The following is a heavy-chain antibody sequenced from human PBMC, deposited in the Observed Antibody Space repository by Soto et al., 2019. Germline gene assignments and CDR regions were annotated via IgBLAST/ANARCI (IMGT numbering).Heavy chain of an antibody. CDR1: GGSFSGYY. CDR2: INHSGST. D-gene: IGHD2-8*02. V-gene: IGHV4-34*01. Sequence: QVQLQQWGAGLLKPSETLSLTCAVYGGSFSGYYWTWIRQPPGTGLEWIGEINHSGSTNYNPSLKSRVTISVDTSKNQFSLKLTSVTAADTAVYYCARDKLTGLFDYWGQGTRATVSS. J-gene: IGHJ4*02. CDR3: ARDKLTGLFDY.